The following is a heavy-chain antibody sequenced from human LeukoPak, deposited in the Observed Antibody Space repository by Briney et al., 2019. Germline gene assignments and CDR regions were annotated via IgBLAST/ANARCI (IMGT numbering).Heavy chain of an antibody. CDR3: ARLSVSSGYPY. Sequence: ASVKVSCKAAGYTFTGYYMHWVRHAPGQGLEWMGWINPNSGGTNYAQKFQGRVTMTRDTSISTAYMELSRLRSDDTAVYYCARLSVSSGYPYWGQGTLVTVSS. CDR2: INPNSGGT. D-gene: IGHD3-22*01. CDR1: GYTFTGYY. V-gene: IGHV1-2*02. J-gene: IGHJ4*02.